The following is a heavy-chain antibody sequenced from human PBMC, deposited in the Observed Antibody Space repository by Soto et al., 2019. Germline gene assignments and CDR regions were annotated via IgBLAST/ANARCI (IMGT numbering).Heavy chain of an antibody. V-gene: IGHV3-30*03. J-gene: IGHJ5*02. Sequence: GSLRLSCAASGFTFSNYGMHWVRQAPGKGLEWVAIISYDGSNKYYADSVKGRFTISRDNSKNTLYLQMNSLRAEDTAVYYCARLGPYGSESYSFRYNWFDPWGQGT. D-gene: IGHD3-10*01. CDR2: ISYDGSNK. CDR1: GFTFSNYG. CDR3: ARLGPYGSESYSFRYNWFDP.